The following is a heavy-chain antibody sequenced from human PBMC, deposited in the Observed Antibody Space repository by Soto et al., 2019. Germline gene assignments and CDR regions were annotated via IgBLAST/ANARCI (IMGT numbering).Heavy chain of an antibody. Sequence: PGGSLRLSCAASGFTFSSYAMHWVRQAPGKGLEWVAVISYDGSNKYYADSVKGRFTISRDNSKNTLYLQMNSLRAEDTAVYYCARGYRSSPDYWGQGTLVTASS. CDR3: ARGYRSSPDY. CDR1: GFTFSSYA. J-gene: IGHJ4*02. D-gene: IGHD6-6*01. V-gene: IGHV3-30-3*01. CDR2: ISYDGSNK.